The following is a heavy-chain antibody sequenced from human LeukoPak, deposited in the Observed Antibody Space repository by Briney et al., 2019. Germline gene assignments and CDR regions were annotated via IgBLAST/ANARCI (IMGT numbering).Heavy chain of an antibody. Sequence: SETLSLTCTVSGGSISSYYWSCIRQPPGKGLELIGYIYYSGSTNYNPSLKSRVTISLDTSKNQFSLKLSSVTGADTDVYYCARERRLRADAFDIWGQGTMVTVSS. J-gene: IGHJ3*02. CDR1: GGSISSYY. CDR3: ARERRLRADAFDI. V-gene: IGHV4-59*01. D-gene: IGHD4-17*01. CDR2: IYYSGST.